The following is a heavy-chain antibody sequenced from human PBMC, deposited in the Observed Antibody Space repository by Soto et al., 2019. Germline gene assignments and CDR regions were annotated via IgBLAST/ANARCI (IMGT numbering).Heavy chain of an antibody. D-gene: IGHD5-18*01. CDR3: AKGGGYTYGLFDY. CDR1: GFPFDDYA. V-gene: IGHV3-43D*04. CDR2: ISWDGDIT. J-gene: IGHJ4*02. Sequence: GGSLRLSCAASGFPFDDYAMHWVRQAPGKGLEWVSFISWDGDITYYADSVKGRFTISRDNSKNSLYLQMNSLRGEDTAFYYCAKGGGYTYGLFDYWGQGTQVTVSS.